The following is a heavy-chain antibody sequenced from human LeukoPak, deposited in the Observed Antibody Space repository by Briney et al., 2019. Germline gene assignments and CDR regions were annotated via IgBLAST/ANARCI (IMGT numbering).Heavy chain of an antibody. D-gene: IGHD3-22*01. CDR2: IYSGGST. Sequence: PGGSLRLSCAASGFTFSSYAMSWVRQAPGKGLEWVSVIYSGGSTYYADSVKGRFTISRDNSKNTLYLQMNSLRAEDTAVYYCAREISSGYSYDYWGQGTLVTVSS. V-gene: IGHV3-66*01. J-gene: IGHJ4*02. CDR3: AREISSGYSYDY. CDR1: GFTFSSYA.